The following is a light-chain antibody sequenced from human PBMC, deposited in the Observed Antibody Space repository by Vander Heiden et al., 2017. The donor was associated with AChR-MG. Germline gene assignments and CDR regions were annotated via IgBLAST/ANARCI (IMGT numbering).Light chain of an antibody. J-gene: IGKJ2*01. CDR1: ETVSSDS. CDR2: DAS. Sequence: EIVLTKSPGTLSLSPGERGTLSCRASETVSSDSLAWYQQRPGQPPRLLIFDASNRATGIPDRFSGSGSGTDFTLTISRLEPEDFAVYYCQQYASSPRTFGQGTKLEVK. CDR3: QQYASSPRT. V-gene: IGKV3-20*01.